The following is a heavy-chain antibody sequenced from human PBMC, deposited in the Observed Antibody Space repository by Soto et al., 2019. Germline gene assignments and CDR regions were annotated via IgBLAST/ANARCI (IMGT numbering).Heavy chain of an antibody. CDR2: IYHSGST. J-gene: IGHJ4*02. V-gene: IGHV4-59*08. CDR1: GDSISSYY. CDR3: ARHYCRGGSCYLDY. D-gene: IGHD2-15*01. Sequence: QVQLQESGPGLVKPSETLSLTCTVSGDSISSYYWSWIRQPPGKGLEWIGNIYHSGSTNYSPSLKSRVTISVDTSKNHFSLKLSSVTAADTAVYSCARHYCRGGSCYLDYWGQGTLVTVSS.